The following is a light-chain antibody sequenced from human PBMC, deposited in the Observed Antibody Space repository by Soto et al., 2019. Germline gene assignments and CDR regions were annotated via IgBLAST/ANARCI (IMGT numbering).Light chain of an antibody. Sequence: DIQMTQSPSTLSASVGDRVTITCRASQSINRWLAWYQKKPGKAPKLLIYDASSLQSGVPSRFSGSESGTEFTINISSLQHDDFASYYCQQYYSYLFTFGPGTEVDIK. V-gene: IGKV1-5*01. CDR1: QSINRW. CDR2: DAS. J-gene: IGKJ3*01. CDR3: QQYYSYLFT.